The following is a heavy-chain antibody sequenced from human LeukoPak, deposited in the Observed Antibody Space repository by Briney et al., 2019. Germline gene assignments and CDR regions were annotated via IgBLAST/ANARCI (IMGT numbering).Heavy chain of an antibody. CDR3: AKDQIVVVPAALDY. V-gene: IGHV3-23*01. D-gene: IGHD2-2*01. CDR1: GFTFSSYA. CDR2: ISGSGGST. J-gene: IGHJ4*02. Sequence: PGGSLRLSCAASGFTFSSYAMSWVRQAPGKGLEWASAISGSGGSTYYADSVKGRFTISRDNSKNTLYLQMNSLRAEDTAVYYCAKDQIVVVPAALDYWGQGTLVTVSS.